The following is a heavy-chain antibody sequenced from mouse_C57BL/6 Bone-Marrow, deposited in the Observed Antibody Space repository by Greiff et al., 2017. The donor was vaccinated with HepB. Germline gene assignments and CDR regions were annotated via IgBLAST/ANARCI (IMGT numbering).Heavy chain of an antibody. CDR1: GYAFSSSW. J-gene: IGHJ4*01. Sequence: VKLQESGPELVKPGASVKISCKASGYAFSSSWMNWVKQRPGKGLEWIGRIYPGDGDTNYNGKFKGKATLTADKSSSTAYMQLSSLTSEDSAVYFCARYITTVGDYYAMDYWGQGTSVTVSS. D-gene: IGHD1-1*01. V-gene: IGHV1-82*01. CDR3: ARYITTVGDYYAMDY. CDR2: IYPGDGDT.